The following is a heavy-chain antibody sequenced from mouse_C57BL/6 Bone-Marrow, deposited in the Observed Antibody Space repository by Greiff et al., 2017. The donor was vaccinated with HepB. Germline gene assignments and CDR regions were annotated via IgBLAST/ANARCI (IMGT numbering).Heavy chain of an antibody. D-gene: IGHD2-3*01. CDR2: IDPETGGT. CDR3: TEGYDGYPHWDFDV. V-gene: IGHV1-15*01. J-gene: IGHJ1*03. CDR1: GYTFTDYE. Sequence: VQLQESGAELVRPGASVTLSCKASGYTFTDYEMHWVKQTPVHGLEWIGAIDPETGGTAYNQKFKGKAILTADKSSSTAYMELRSLTSEDSAVYYCTEGYDGYPHWDFDVWGTGTTVTVSS.